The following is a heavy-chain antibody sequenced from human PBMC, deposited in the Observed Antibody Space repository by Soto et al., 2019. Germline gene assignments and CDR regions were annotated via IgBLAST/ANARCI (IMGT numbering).Heavy chain of an antibody. Sequence: RASVKVSCKASGYTFTSYDINWVRQATGQGLEWMGWMNPNSGNTGYAQKFQGRVTMTRNTSISTAYMELSSLRSEDTAVYYCARGYNWKGFYGMDVWGQGTTVTVSS. CDR2: MNPNSGNT. V-gene: IGHV1-8*01. CDR1: GYTFTSYD. CDR3: ARGYNWKGFYGMDV. J-gene: IGHJ6*02. D-gene: IGHD1-20*01.